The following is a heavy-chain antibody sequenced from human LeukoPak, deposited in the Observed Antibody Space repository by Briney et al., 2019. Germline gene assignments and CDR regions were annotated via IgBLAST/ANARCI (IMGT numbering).Heavy chain of an antibody. CDR1: GFTFSSYG. J-gene: IGHJ4*02. CDR3: AKMLKGVVVPAAIEGY. D-gene: IGHD2-2*01. Sequence: GRSLRLSCAVSGFTFSSYGMSWVRQAPGKGLEWVSAISGSGGSTYYADSVQGRFTISRDNSKNTLYLQMNSLRAEDTAVYYCAKMLKGVVVPAAIEGYWGQGTLVTVSS. V-gene: IGHV3-23*01. CDR2: ISGSGGST.